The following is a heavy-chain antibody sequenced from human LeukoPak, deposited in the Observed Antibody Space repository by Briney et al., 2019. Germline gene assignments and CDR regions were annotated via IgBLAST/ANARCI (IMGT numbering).Heavy chain of an antibody. CDR3: ASVHGYSYLGV. V-gene: IGHV4-59*08. Sequence: PSETQSLTCTVSGGSISSYYWSWIRQPPGKGLEWIGYIYYSGSTNYNPSLKSRVTISVDTSKNQFSLKLSSVTAADTAAYYCASVHGYSYLGVWGQGTTVTVSS. D-gene: IGHD5-18*01. CDR2: IYYSGST. CDR1: GGSISSYY. J-gene: IGHJ6*02.